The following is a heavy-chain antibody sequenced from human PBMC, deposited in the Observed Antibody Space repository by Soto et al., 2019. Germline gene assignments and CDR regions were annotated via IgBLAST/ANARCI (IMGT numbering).Heavy chain of an antibody. CDR1: GDSMSRHY. D-gene: IGHD6-19*01. CDR2: ISSTGST. Sequence: PSETLSLTCTVSGDSMSRHYWSWLRQPPGKGLEWIGYISSTGSTHYNTSLRSRVTISSDTSKKQFSPNLNSVTAADTAVYYCARNTGWYLHDSWGQGTLVTVSS. CDR3: ARNTGWYLHDS. J-gene: IGHJ5*01. V-gene: IGHV4-59*11.